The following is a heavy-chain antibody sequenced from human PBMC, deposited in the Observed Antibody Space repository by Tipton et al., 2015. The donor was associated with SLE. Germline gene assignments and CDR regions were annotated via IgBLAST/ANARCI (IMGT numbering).Heavy chain of an antibody. CDR3: ASYYDYDDYYDPFDI. J-gene: IGHJ3*02. V-gene: IGHV4-59*07. D-gene: IGHD4-17*01. CDR2: IYYSGST. Sequence: TLSLTCTVSGGSISSYYWSWIRQPPGKGLEWIGYIYYSGSTNYNPSLKSRVTISVDTSKNQFSLKLSSVTAADTAVYYCASYYDYDDYYDPFDIWGQGTMVTVSS. CDR1: GGSISSYY.